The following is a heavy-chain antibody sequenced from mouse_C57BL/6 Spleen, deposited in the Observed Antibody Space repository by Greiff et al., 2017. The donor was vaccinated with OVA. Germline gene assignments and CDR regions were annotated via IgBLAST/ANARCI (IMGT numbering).Heavy chain of an antibody. D-gene: IGHD1-1*01. Sequence: VQLQQPGAELVMPGASVKLSCKASGYTFTSYWMHWVKQRPGQGLEWIGEIDPSDSYTNYNQKFKGKSTLTVDKSSSTAYMQLSSLTSEGSAVYYCARPGYYGSSSWFAYWGQGTLVTVSA. J-gene: IGHJ3*01. V-gene: IGHV1-69*01. CDR1: GYTFTSYW. CDR3: ARPGYYGSSSWFAY. CDR2: IDPSDSYT.